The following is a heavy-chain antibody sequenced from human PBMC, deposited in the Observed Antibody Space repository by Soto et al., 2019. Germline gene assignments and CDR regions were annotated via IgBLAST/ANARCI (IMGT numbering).Heavy chain of an antibody. Sequence: GASVKVSCKASGYTFTSYDINWVRQATGQGLEWMGWMNPNSGNTGYAQKFQGRVTMTRNTSISTAYMELSSLRSEDTAVYYCARGIAAAGPRSNWNDLPPAYWGQGTLVTVSS. CDR1: GYTFTSYD. D-gene: IGHD6-13*01. CDR2: MNPNSGNT. V-gene: IGHV1-8*01. J-gene: IGHJ4*02. CDR3: ARGIAAAGPRSNWNDLPPAY.